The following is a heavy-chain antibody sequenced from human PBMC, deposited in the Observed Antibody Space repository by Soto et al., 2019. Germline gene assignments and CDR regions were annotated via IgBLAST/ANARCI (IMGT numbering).Heavy chain of an antibody. Sequence: ESGPTLVNPTPTLTLTCTFSGFSLNTRGGGVGWIRQPPGKALEWLALIFWDDDKRYSPSLKNRLTITKDTSKNQVVLKMTNMDPVDTATYYCVHRPPPYYAFWSGLNYVFEIWGQGTLVTVSS. J-gene: IGHJ3*02. CDR3: VHRPPPYYAFWSGLNYVFEI. D-gene: IGHD3-3*01. CDR1: GFSLNTRGGG. CDR2: IFWDDDK. V-gene: IGHV2-5*02.